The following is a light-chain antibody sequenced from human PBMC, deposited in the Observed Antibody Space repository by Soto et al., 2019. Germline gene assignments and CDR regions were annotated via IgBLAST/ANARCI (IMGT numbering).Light chain of an antibody. CDR2: EGS. V-gene: IGLV2-23*01. CDR3: CSYAGSSTYV. CDR1: SSDVGSYNL. J-gene: IGLJ1*01. Sequence: QSALTQPASVSGSPGQSITISCTGTSSDVGSYNLVSWYQQHPGKAPKLMIYEGSKRPSGVSNRFSGSKSGNTASLTISVLQAEAEADYYCCSYAGSSTYVFGTGTQLSVL.